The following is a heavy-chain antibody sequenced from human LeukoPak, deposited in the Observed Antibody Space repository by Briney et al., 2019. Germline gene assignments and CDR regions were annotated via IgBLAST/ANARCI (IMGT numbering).Heavy chain of an antibody. D-gene: IGHD5-18*01. CDR1: GGSISSYY. CDR3: ARGSGYSYGYDAFDI. V-gene: IGHV4-59*01. J-gene: IGHJ3*02. CDR2: IYYSGST. Sequence: PSETLSLTCTVSGGSISSYYWSWIRQPPGKGLEWIGYIYYSGSTNYNPSLKSRVTISVDTSKNQFSLKLSSVTAAVTAVYYCARGSGYSYGYDAFDIWGQGTMVTVSS.